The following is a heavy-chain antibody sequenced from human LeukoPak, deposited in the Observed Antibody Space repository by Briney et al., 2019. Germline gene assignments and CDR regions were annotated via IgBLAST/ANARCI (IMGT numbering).Heavy chain of an antibody. Sequence: ASVKVSCKTSGYTFTDHYIHWVRQAPGQGNEWMGWMNPNSGNTGYAQKFQGRVTMTRDTSTSTVYMELSSLRSEDTAVYYCARTYGSGTYYFDYWGQGTLVTVSS. J-gene: IGHJ4*02. D-gene: IGHD3-10*01. CDR1: GYTFTDHY. CDR2: MNPNSGNT. V-gene: IGHV1-8*02. CDR3: ARTYGSGTYYFDY.